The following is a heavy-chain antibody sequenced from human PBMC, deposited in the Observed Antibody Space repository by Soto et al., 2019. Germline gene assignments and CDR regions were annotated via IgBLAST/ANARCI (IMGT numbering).Heavy chain of an antibody. CDR3: GRGRSGQIVVFY. Sequence: ASVKVSCKASGYSFTGHYIHWVRQAPEQGPEWMGEIGPESGATRYAQKFQGRVTMTMDTSITTVYMELNNLRPDDTAIYYCGRGRSGQIVVFYWGQGAPVTVSS. D-gene: IGHD1-26*01. CDR1: GYSFTGHY. V-gene: IGHV1-2*02. J-gene: IGHJ4*02. CDR2: IGPESGAT.